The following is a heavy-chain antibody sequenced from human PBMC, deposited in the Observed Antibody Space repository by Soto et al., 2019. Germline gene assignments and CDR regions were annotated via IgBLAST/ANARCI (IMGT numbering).Heavy chain of an antibody. CDR3: ARQSLGYCNSNGCYYYYGMDV. Sequence: VQLVQSGAEVKKPGESLKISCKGSGYSFSTYWIAWVRQMPGKGLEWMGIIYPGDSDTRYSPSFRGQVTMSADESSSTAYLQWSSLEASDTAIYYCARQSLGYCNSNGCYYYYGMDVWGQGTTVTVSS. CDR2: IYPGDSDT. CDR1: GYSFSTYW. V-gene: IGHV5-51*01. J-gene: IGHJ6*02. D-gene: IGHD2-2*01.